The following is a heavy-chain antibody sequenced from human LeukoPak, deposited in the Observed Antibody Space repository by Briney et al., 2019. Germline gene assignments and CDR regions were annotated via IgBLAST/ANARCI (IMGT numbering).Heavy chain of an antibody. Sequence: GGSLRLSCAASGFTFNTYWMGWARQAPGKGLEWVANIKEDGSEKYYVDSVKGRFTISRDNAKNSLHLEMNSLRVDDTAVYYCAREVIWGQGTLVTVSS. CDR1: GFTFNTYW. CDR2: IKEDGSEK. J-gene: IGHJ3*02. CDR3: AREVI. V-gene: IGHV3-7*01.